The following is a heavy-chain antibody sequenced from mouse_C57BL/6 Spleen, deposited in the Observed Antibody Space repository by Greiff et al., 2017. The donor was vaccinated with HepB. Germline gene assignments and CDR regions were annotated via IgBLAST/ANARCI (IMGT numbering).Heavy chain of an antibody. CDR2: INPSNGGT. Sequence: VQLQQPGTELVKPGASVKLSCKASGYPFTSYWMPWVKQRPGQGLEWIGNINPSNGGTNYNEKFKSKATLTVDNSASTAYMQLSSLTAEDSAVYYCARGEGPWPDYWGQGTTLTVSS. V-gene: IGHV1-53*01. J-gene: IGHJ2*01. CDR3: ARGEGPWPDY. CDR1: GYPFTSYW.